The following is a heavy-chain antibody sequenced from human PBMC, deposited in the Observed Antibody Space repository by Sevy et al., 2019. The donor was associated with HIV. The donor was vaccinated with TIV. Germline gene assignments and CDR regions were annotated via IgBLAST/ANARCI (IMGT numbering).Heavy chain of an antibody. CDR3: ARGIGPSERNNAFDI. Sequence: GGSLRLSCAASGFSFSDYAMNWVRQAPGKGLEWVSFISSTSSYKYYADSVEGRFTISRDNPKNSLYLQMYSLGAEDRAVYYCARGIGPSERNNAFDIWGQGTMVTVSS. CDR1: GFSFSDYA. CDR2: ISSTSSYK. J-gene: IGHJ3*02. V-gene: IGHV3-21*01. D-gene: IGHD1-1*01.